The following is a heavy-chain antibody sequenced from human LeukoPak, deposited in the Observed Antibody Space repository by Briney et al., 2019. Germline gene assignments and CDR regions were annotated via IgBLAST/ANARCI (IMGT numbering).Heavy chain of an antibody. J-gene: IGHJ4*02. CDR1: GYSFTGYF. CDR2: IDPNSGDT. Sequence: ASVKVSCKASGYSFTGYFIHWVRQAPGQGLEWMGCIDPNSGDTKYAQKFQGRVSMPRDTSTRTAYMELSRLRSDDTAVYFCARSGSTGYSLDYWGQGPLVTVSS. CDR3: ARSGSTGYSLDY. V-gene: IGHV1-2*02. D-gene: IGHD3-22*01.